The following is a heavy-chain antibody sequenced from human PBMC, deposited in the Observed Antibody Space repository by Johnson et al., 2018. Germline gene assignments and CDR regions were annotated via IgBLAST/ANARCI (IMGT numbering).Heavy chain of an antibody. Sequence: QVQLQQWGAGLLKPSETLSLTCAVYGGSFSGYYWSWIRQPPGKGLEWIGEINHSGSTNYNPSLKSRVTISVDTSKNQFSLKLGSVTAAGTAVYYCARESRITILGVVIDYYYYHYLAGWGKGSTFTGSS. CDR3: ARESRITILGVVIDYYYYHYLAG. CDR1: GGSFSGYY. D-gene: IGHD3-3*01. J-gene: IGHJ6*03. CDR2: INHSGST. V-gene: IGHV4-34*01.